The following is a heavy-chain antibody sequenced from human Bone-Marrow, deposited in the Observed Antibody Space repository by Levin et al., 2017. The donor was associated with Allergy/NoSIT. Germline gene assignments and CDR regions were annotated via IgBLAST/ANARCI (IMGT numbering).Heavy chain of an antibody. V-gene: IGHV3-23*01. CDR3: ARPREGHNLRDS. Sequence: GGSLRLSCAASGFTFSNFVMTWVRQAPGKGLEWVSGIAGGVGSIYYAHSVRGRFTISRDNSKNTVYLQMESLGADDTDVYYCARPREGHNLRDSWGDGILVIVTS. CDR1: GFTFSNFV. D-gene: IGHD1-14*01. J-gene: IGHJ5*01. CDR2: IAGGVGSI.